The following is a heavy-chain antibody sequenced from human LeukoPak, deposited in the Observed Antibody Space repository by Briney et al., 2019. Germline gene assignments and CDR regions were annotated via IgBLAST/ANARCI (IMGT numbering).Heavy chain of an antibody. CDR3: AIRGYGSGSTGYFFDY. V-gene: IGHV4-34*01. D-gene: IGHD3-10*01. CDR2: INHSGST. J-gene: IGHJ4*02. CDR1: GGSFSGYY. Sequence: SETLSLTCAIYGGSFSGYYWSWVRQPPGKGLEWIGEINHSGSTNYNPSLKSRVTISVDTSKNQFSLKLSSVTAADTAVYYCAIRGYGSGSTGYFFDYWGRGTLVTVSS.